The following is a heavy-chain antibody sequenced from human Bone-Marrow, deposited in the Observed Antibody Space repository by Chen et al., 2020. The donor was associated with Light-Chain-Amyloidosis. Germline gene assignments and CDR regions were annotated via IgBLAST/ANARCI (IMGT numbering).Heavy chain of an antibody. Sequence: QVQLQESGPRLVKPSQTLTLTCTVSDGSITSGVYYWNWIRQPAGKGLEWIGHIYTTGSTKYNPSLRSRLTISIDTSKSQFPLRLASVTAADTAIYYCTRDAITSGGVVVPDSWGQGTLVTVSS. CDR2: IYTTGST. CDR3: TRDAITSGGVVVPDS. J-gene: IGHJ4*02. CDR1: DGSITSGVYY. V-gene: IGHV4-61*02. D-gene: IGHD3-16*02.